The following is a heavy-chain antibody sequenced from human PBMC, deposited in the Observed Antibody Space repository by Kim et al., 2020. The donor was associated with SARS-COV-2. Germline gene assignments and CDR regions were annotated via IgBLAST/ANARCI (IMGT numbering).Heavy chain of an antibody. D-gene: IGHD3-3*01. V-gene: IGHV1-69*13. Sequence: SVKVSCKASGGTFSSYAISWVRQAPGQGLEWMGGIIPIFGTANYAQKFQGRVTITADESTSTAYMELSSLRSEDTAVYYCASNPRDFWSGYVPDYWGQGTLVTVSS. CDR1: GGTFSSYA. CDR2: IIPIFGTA. CDR3: ASNPRDFWSGYVPDY. J-gene: IGHJ4*02.